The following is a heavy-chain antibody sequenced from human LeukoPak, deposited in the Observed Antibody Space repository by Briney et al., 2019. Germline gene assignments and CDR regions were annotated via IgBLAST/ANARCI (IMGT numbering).Heavy chain of an antibody. D-gene: IGHD3-3*01. CDR2: IYSGGST. V-gene: IGHV3-66*01. J-gene: IGHJ4*02. CDR1: GFTVSSNY. Sequence: PGGSLRLSCAASGFTVSSNYMSWVRQAPGKGLEWVSVIYSGGSTYYADSVKGRFTISRGNSKNTLYLQMNSLRAEDMAVYYCARDAWSTGLDYWGQGTLVTVSS. CDR3: ARDAWSTGLDY.